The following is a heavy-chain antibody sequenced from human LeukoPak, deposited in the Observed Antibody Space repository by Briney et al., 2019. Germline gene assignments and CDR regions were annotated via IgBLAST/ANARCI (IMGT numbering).Heavy chain of an antibody. Sequence: GGSLRLSCAASGFSVSSTYLTWVRQTPGKELEWLSVLYSNGIISYADSVKGRFTISRDSSENAVCLQMDNLRSEDTALYFCARGQLYSYETTSYYGPFDCWGQGTLVTVSS. CDR3: ARGQLYSYETTSYYGPFDC. CDR1: GFSVSSTY. V-gene: IGHV3-53*01. D-gene: IGHD3-22*01. J-gene: IGHJ4*02. CDR2: LYSNGII.